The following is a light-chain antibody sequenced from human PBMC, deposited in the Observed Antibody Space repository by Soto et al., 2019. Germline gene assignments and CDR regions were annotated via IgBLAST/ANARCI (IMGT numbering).Light chain of an antibody. CDR1: QSVSDSY. J-gene: IGKJ3*01. CDR3: QHYGTSGL. CDR2: AS. V-gene: IGKV3-20*01. Sequence: EIVLTQSPGTLSLSPGERATLSCRASQSVSDSYLAWYQQKPGQAPRLLIYASSRATGIPDRFSDSGSGTDFTLTISRLEPEDFAVYYCQHYGTSGLFGPGTKVDIK.